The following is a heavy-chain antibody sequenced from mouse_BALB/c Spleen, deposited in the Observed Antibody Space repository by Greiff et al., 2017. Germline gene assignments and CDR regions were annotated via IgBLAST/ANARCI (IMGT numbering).Heavy chain of an antibody. J-gene: IGHJ4*01. CDR2: IYPGNVNT. V-gene: IGHV1S56*01. Sequence: VQLQQSGPELVKPGASVRISCKASGYTFTSYYIHWVKQRPGQGLEWIGWIYPGNVNTKYNEKFKGKATLTADKSSSTAYMQLSSLTSEDSAVYFCARGRPYYYAMDYWGQGTSVTVSS. CDR1: GYTFTSYY. CDR3: ARGRPYYYAMDY.